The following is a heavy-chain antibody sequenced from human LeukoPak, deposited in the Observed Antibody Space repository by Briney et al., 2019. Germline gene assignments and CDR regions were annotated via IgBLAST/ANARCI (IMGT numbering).Heavy chain of an antibody. D-gene: IGHD2-2*01. CDR3: ARDQGSSIVVVPAEVYYYYYYMDV. J-gene: IGHJ6*03. Sequence: ETLSLTCLVYGGSFSGYYWSWIRQPPGKGLEWIGEIDQSGTTNYNPSLKSRVTISVDTSKNQFSLKLSSVTAADTAVYYRARDQGSSIVVVPAEVYYYYYYMDVWGKGTTVTVSS. V-gene: IGHV4-34*01. CDR2: IDQSGTT. CDR1: GGSFSGYY.